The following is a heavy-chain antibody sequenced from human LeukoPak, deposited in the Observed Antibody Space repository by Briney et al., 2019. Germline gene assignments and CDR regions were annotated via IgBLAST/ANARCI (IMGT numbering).Heavy chain of an antibody. CDR3: AKDPGYSSGWYSF. J-gene: IGHJ4*02. CDR1: GFTLSSYG. CDR2: ISYDGSNK. V-gene: IGHV3-30*18. D-gene: IGHD6-19*01. Sequence: GGSLRLSCAASGFTLSSYGMHWVRQVPGKGLEWVAVISYDGSNKSYADSVKGRFTISRDNSKNTLYLQMNSLRAEDTAVYYCAKDPGYSSGWYSFWGQGTLVTVSS.